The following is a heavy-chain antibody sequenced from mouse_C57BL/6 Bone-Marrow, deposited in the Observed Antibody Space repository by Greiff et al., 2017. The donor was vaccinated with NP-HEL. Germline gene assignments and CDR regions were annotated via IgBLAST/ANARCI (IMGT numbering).Heavy chain of an antibody. CDR3: ARDRHPGCDG. CDR2: INPYNGGT. J-gene: IGHJ1*03. Sequence: VQLQQSGPVLVKPGASVKLSCKASGYTFTDYYMNWVQQSHGKSLEWIGVINPYNGGTSYTQKFKGQATLTVDKSSSTAYMELNSLTSEDPAVYYCARDRHPGCDGRGTGTTVTGSA. D-gene: IGHD3-1*01. CDR1: GYTFTDYY. V-gene: IGHV1-19*01.